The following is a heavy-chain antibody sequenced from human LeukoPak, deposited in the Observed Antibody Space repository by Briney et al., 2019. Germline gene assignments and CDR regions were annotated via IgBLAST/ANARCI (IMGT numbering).Heavy chain of an antibody. CDR3: ARNYAYYYDSSGYSTPFDY. D-gene: IGHD3-22*01. CDR2: ISAYNGNT. V-gene: IGHV1-18*01. CDR1: GGTFSSYA. Sequence: ASVKVSCKASGGTFSSYAISWVRQAPGQGLEWMGWISAYNGNTNYAQKLQGRVTMTTDTSTSTAYMELRSLRSDDTAVYYCARNYAYYYDSSGYSTPFDYWGQGTLVTVSS. J-gene: IGHJ4*02.